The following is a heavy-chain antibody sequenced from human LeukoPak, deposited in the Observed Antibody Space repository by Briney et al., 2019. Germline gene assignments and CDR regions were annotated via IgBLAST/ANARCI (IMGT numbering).Heavy chain of an antibody. V-gene: IGHV3-48*04. CDR2: ISSSSSTI. CDR1: GFTFSSYS. D-gene: IGHD3-22*01. J-gene: IGHJ6*02. CDR3: ARDPVYYYDSSGYYLGYYGMDV. Sequence: GGSLRLSCAASGFTFSSYSMNWVRQAPGKGLEWVSYISSSSSTIYYADSVKGRFTISRDNAKNSLYLQMNSLRAEDTAVYYCARDPVYYYDSSGYYLGYYGMDVWGQGTTVTVSS.